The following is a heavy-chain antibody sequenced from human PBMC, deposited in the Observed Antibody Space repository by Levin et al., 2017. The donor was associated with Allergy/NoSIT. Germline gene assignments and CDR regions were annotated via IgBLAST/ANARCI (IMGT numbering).Heavy chain of an antibody. D-gene: IGHD3-16*02. CDR1: GFTFTSFW. J-gene: IGHJ6*02. V-gene: IGHV3-7*01. CDR2: IERDGSET. CDR3: AREEGWGYHYGMDV. Sequence: GGSLRLSCAASGFTFTSFWMTWVRQAPGKGLEWVANIERDGSETYYVASVKGRFTISRDNAKNSVFLQMNSLRVDDTAVYFCAREEGWGYHYGMDVWGQGSTVTVSS.